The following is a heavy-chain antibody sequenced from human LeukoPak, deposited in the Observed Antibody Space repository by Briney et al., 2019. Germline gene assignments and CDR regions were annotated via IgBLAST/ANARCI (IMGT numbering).Heavy chain of an antibody. V-gene: IGHV4-61*02. D-gene: IGHD4-17*01. CDR2: IYSSGST. CDR1: GGSITSVSYS. J-gene: IGHJ4*02. Sequence: PSETLSLTCTVSGGSITSVSYSWSWIRQPGGKGLEWIGRIYSSGSTNYNPSLKSRVTISVYTSKNQFSLKLISVTAAGTAVYYCARDRNDYAIYYWGQGTLVTVSS. CDR3: ARDRNDYAIYY.